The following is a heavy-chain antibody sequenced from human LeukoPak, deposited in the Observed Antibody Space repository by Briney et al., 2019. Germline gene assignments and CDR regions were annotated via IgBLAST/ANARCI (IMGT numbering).Heavy chain of an antibody. CDR1: GFTFSSYA. Sequence: GGSLRLSCAASGFTFSSYAMSWVRQAPGKGLEWVSAISGSGGSTYYADSVKGRFTISRDNSKNTLYLQMNSLRAEDTAVYYCAKDGSSSWYVDYYYGMDVWGQGTTVTVSS. CDR2: ISGSGGST. CDR3: AKDGSSSWYVDYYYGMDV. J-gene: IGHJ6*02. D-gene: IGHD6-13*01. V-gene: IGHV3-23*01.